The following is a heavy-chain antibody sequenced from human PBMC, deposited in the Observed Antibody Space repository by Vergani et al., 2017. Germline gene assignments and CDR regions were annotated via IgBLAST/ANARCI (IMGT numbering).Heavy chain of an antibody. CDR1: GFTFSSYS. CDR2: ISSSSSYI. V-gene: IGHV3-21*01. Sequence: EVQLVESGGGLVKPGGSLRLSCAASGFTFSSYSMNWVRQAPGKGLEWVSSISSSSSYIYYADSVKGRFTISRDNAKNSLYLQMNSLRAEDTAVYYCARGVGRSNPPMYYVDYWGQGTLVTVSS. D-gene: IGHD1-26*01. J-gene: IGHJ4*02. CDR3: ARGVGRSNPPMYYVDY.